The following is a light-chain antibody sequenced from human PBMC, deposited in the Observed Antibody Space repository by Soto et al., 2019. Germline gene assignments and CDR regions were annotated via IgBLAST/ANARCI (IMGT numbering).Light chain of an antibody. V-gene: IGLV1-40*01. J-gene: IGLJ1*01. CDR1: SSNIGAGYD. CDR3: QSYDSSLSGYV. Sequence: QSVLTQPPSVSGAPGQRVTISCTGRSSNIGAGYDVHWYQQLPGTAPKLPIFVNTNRPSGVPDRFSGSKSGTSASLAITGLQAEDEADYYCQSYDSSLSGYVFGTGTRSPS. CDR2: VNT.